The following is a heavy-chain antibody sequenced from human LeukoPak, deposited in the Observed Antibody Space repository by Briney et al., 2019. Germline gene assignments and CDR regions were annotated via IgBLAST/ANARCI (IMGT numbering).Heavy chain of an antibody. CDR2: ISGSGSST. CDR3: VGAGPYAYPSRGWFDS. J-gene: IGHJ5*01. Sequence: GGSLRLSCAASGFTFNTFAMTWVRQAPGKGLEWVSSISGSGSSTYYADSVKGRFNISRDNSKNTLDLQLSNLRAEDTAIYFCVGAGPYAYPSRGWFDSWGQGTLVSVSS. D-gene: IGHD1-26*01. V-gene: IGHV3-23*01. CDR1: GFTFNTFA.